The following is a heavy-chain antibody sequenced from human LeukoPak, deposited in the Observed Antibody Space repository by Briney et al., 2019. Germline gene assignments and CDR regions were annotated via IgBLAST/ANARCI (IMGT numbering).Heavy chain of an antibody. CDR2: IYYNGNT. V-gene: IGHV4-59*01. CDR1: DGSINSYY. Sequence: SETLSLTCSVSDGSINSYYWNWIRRPPGKGLEWIGYIYYNGNTNYSPSLKSRVTMSVDTSKNLFSLKVSSVTAADTAVYYCARDFRGSVDAFDIWGQGTMVAVSS. CDR3: ARDFRGSVDAFDI. J-gene: IGHJ3*02.